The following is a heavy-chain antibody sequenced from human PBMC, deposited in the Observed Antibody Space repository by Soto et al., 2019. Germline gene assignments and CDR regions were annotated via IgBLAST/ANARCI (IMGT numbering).Heavy chain of an antibody. Sequence: GGSLRLSCVASGFTFSAYGMHWVRQAPGKVLEWVAVIWDDGSETFYAGFVKGRFTIPRDNSKNTLYLQMNSLRAEDTALYFCARGDRHEFDYWGQGTLVTVSS. V-gene: IGHV3-33*01. J-gene: IGHJ4*02. CDR2: IWDDGSET. CDR3: ARGDRHEFDY. CDR1: GFTFSAYG. D-gene: IGHD3-16*02.